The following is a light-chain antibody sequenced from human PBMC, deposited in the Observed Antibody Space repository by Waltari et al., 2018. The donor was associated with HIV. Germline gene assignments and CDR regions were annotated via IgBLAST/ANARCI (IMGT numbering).Light chain of an antibody. CDR2: DVS. CDR3: SSYSSRSVLV. Sequence: QSALTQPASLSGSPGQSLTVSCTGTSPDVGAYTYVSWYQQPPGKAPNLMLSDVSDRPSWVSNRFSGSKSGNTASLTSSGLQAEDEADYYCSSYSSRSVLVFGGGTKLTVL. V-gene: IGLV2-14*03. J-gene: IGLJ2*01. CDR1: SPDVGAYTY.